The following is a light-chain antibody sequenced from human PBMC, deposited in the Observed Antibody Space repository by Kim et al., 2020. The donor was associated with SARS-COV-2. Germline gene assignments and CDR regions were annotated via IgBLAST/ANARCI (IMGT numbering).Light chain of an antibody. V-gene: IGLV3-21*04. CDR1: NFGSKS. Sequence: PGKTAGITYGVTNFGSKSVHWYQQKPGPAPVLVIYYDSDRPSGIPERFSGSNSGNTATLTISRVEAGDEADYYCQVWDSSSDPHVVFGGGTQLTVL. CDR2: YDS. J-gene: IGLJ2*01. CDR3: QVWDSSSDPHVV.